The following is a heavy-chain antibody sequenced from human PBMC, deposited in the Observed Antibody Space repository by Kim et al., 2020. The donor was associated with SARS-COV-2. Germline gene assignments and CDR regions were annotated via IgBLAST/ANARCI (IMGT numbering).Heavy chain of an antibody. CDR3: ARQDGDLRPPYYYGMDV. D-gene: IGHD4-17*01. Sequence: SETLSLTCTVSGGSISSSSYYWGWIRQPPGKGLEWIGSIYYSGSTYYNPSLKSRVTISVDTSKNQFSLKLSSVTAADTAVYYCARQDGDLRPPYYYGMDVWGQGTTVTVSS. CDR2: IYYSGST. CDR1: GGSISSSSYY. J-gene: IGHJ6*02. V-gene: IGHV4-39*01.